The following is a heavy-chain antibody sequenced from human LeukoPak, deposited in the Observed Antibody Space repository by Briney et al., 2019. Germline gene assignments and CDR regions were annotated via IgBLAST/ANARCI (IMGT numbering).Heavy chain of an antibody. CDR1: GFTFSDYY. CDR2: IIGSGTTT. J-gene: IGHJ6*02. Sequence: GGSLRLSCAASGFTFSDYYMSWIRQAPGKGLEWVSDIIGSGTTTYYADSVKGRFTISGDNAKNSLCLQMNSLRAEDTAVYYCARGHYGMGVWGQGTTVTVSS. CDR3: ARGHYGMGV. V-gene: IGHV3-11*01.